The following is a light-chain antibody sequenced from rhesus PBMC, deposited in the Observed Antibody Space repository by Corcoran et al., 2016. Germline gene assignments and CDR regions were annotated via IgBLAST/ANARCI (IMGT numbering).Light chain of an antibody. J-gene: IGKJ2*01. CDR1: QSVSSY. Sequence: QVILTQSPATLSLSPGERAALSCRASQSVSSYLAWYQQKPGQAPRLLIYGASSRATGIPARFSGSGSGTDFTLTISSLEPEDVGVYHCYQHSSGYSFGQGTKVDI. CDR3: YQHSSGYS. V-gene: IGKV3-10*01. CDR2: GAS.